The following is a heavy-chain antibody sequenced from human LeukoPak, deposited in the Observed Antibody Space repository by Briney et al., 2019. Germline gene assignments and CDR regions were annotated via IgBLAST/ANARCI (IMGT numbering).Heavy chain of an antibody. Sequence: PSETLSLTCTVSGGSISSSSYYWGWIRQPPGKGLEWIGSIYYSGSTYYNPSLKGRVTISVDTSKNQFSLKLSSVTAADTAVYYCAKYSYGPDYWGQGTLVTVSS. V-gene: IGHV4-39*07. D-gene: IGHD5-18*01. CDR2: IYYSGST. CDR3: AKYSYGPDY. CDR1: GGSISSSSYY. J-gene: IGHJ4*02.